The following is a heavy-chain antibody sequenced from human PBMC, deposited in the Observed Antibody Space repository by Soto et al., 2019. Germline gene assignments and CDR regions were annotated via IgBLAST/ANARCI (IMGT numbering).Heavy chain of an antibody. J-gene: IGHJ6*02. CDR1: GFSLIRSP. CDR2: IVVGSGNT. CDR3: ATTVNNYYHAMDV. V-gene: IGHV1-58*01. D-gene: IGHD4-4*01. Sequence: ASVKVSCKASGFSLIRSPVQWVRQARGQRLEWIGWIVVGSGNTDFAQNFQERLTISRDMSTSTVYMELSSLRSEDTAVYYCATTVNNYYHAMDVWGQGSTVTVSS.